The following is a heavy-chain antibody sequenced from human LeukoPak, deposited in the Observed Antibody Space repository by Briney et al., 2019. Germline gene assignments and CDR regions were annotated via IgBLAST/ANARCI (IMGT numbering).Heavy chain of an antibody. CDR2: TYYRSKWYN. J-gene: IGHJ6*02. CDR1: GDSFSSNIAA. V-gene: IGHV6-1*01. CDR3: ARRGPAGSSSSGMDV. D-gene: IGHD6-6*01. Sequence: SQTLSLTCAISGDSFSSNIAAWNWLRQSPSRGLEWLGRTYYRSKWYNDYAVSVKSRISINPDTSKNEFSLQLNSVTPEDTAVYYCARRGPAGSSSSGMDVWGQGTTVTVSS.